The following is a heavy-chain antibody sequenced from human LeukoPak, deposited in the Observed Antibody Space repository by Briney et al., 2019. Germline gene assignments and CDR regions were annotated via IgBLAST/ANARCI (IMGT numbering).Heavy chain of an antibody. J-gene: IGHJ4*02. V-gene: IGHV1-2*05. CDR3: SKASSYSSLYFAY. D-gene: IGHD6-6*01. Sequence: ASVSVSCKASGYTFTASFMHWVRQAPGQGLEWMGRIHPNSGGTYYAQNFQDRVTMTRDTAINTAYLELSRLTSDDTGVYYCSKASSYSSLYFAYCGQGTLLTVPS. CDR1: GYTFTASF. CDR2: IHPNSGGT.